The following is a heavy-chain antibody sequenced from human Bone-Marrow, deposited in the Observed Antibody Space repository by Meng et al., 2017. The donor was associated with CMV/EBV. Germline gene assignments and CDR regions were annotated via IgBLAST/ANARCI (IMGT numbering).Heavy chain of an antibody. D-gene: IGHD2-2*01. J-gene: IGHJ4*02. CDR2: ISAYNGNT. CDR1: GYSCTSHG. V-gene: IGHV1-18*01. Sequence: ASGYSCTSHGISWVRQAPGQGLEWMGWISAYNGNTNYAQKVQGRVTMTTDTSTSTAYMELRSLRSDDTAVYYCARGDIVVIPAAYDYWGQGTLVTVSS. CDR3: ARGDIVVIPAAYDY.